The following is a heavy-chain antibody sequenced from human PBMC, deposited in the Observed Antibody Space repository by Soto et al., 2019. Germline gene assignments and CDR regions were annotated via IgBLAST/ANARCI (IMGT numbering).Heavy chain of an antibody. CDR3: ARVSTMGYYYGMDV. J-gene: IGHJ6*02. CDR1: GGTFSSYT. D-gene: IGHD3-10*01. V-gene: IGHV1-69*02. Sequence: QVQLVQSGAVVKKPGSSVKVSCKASGGTFSSYTISWVRQAPGQGLEWMGRIIPILGIANYAQKFQGRVTITADKSTSTAYMELSSLRSEDTAVYYCARVSTMGYYYGMDVWGQGTTVTVSS. CDR2: IIPILGIA.